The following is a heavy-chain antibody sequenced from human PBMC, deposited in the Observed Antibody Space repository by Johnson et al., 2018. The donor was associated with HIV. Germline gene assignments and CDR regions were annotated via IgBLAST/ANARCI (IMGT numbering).Heavy chain of an antibody. J-gene: IGHJ3*02. D-gene: IGHD3-16*02. V-gene: IGHV3-74*01. Sequence: VQLVESGGGLVQPGGSLRLSCVVSGFTFKTYLMHWVRQAPGKWLVWVARIKSDGGSTSYVDSVKGRFIISRDNSKNTLYLQMNSLRAEDTAVYYCARGPYAYVWGSYRFIGAFDIWGQGTMVTVSS. CDR1: GFTFKTYL. CDR3: ARGPYAYVWGSYRFIGAFDI. CDR2: IKSDGGST.